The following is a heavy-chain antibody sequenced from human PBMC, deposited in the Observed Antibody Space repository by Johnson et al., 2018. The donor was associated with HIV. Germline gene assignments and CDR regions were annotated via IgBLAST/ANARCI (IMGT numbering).Heavy chain of an antibody. CDR3: TTGPVGATKGGGAFDT. CDR1: GFTFSNAW. V-gene: IGHV3-15*01. D-gene: IGHD1-26*01. CDR2: IKSKTDGGTT. J-gene: IGHJ3*02. Sequence: VQLVESGGGLVQPGGSLRLSCAASGFTFSNAWMSWVRQAPGKGLEWVGRIKSKTDGGTTDYAAPVKGRFTISRDDSKNTLSLLKNSLKTEDTAVYYGTTGPVGATKGGGAFDTWGQGTRVTVSS.